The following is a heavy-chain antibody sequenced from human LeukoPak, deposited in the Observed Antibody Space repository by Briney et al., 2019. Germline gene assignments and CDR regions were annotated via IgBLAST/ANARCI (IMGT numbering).Heavy chain of an antibody. CDR3: AGSKRAPREYYYYGMDV. D-gene: IGHD6-13*01. Sequence: SETLSLTCAVSGGSISSGGYSWSWIRQPPGKGLEWIGYIYHSGSTYYNPSLKSRVTISVDRSKNQFSLKLSSVTAADTAVYYCAGSKRAPREYYYYGMDVWGQGTTVTVSS. V-gene: IGHV4-30-2*01. CDR1: GGSISSGGYS. CDR2: IYHSGST. J-gene: IGHJ6*02.